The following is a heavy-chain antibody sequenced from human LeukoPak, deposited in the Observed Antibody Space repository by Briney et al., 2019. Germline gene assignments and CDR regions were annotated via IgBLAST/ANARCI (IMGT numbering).Heavy chain of an antibody. CDR1: GFTVSSNY. V-gene: IGHV3-53*01. CDR3: ARVLLWFGTFDP. D-gene: IGHD3-10*01. J-gene: IGHJ5*02. CDR2: IYSGGST. Sequence: PGGSLRLSCAASGFTVSSNYMSWVRQAPGKGLESVSVIYSGGSTYYADSVKGRFTISRDNSKNTLYLQMNSLRAEDTAVYYCARVLLWFGTFDPWGQGTLVTVSS.